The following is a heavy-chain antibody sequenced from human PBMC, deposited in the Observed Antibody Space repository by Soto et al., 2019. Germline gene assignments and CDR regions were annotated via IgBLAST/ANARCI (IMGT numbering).Heavy chain of an antibody. J-gene: IGHJ6*03. CDR3: ARRESSDYYYYYYMDV. V-gene: IGHV4-34*01. CDR2: INHSGST. CDR1: GGSFSGYY. Sequence: QVQLQRWGAGLLKPSETLSLTCAVYGGSFSGYYWSWIRQPPGKGLEWIGEINHSGSTNYNPSLKSRVTISVDTSKNQFSLKLSSVTAADTAVYYCARRESSDYYYYYYMDVWGKGTTVTVSS.